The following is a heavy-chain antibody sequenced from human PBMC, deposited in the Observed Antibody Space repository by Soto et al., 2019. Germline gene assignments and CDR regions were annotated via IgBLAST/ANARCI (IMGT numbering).Heavy chain of an antibody. CDR3: AKDRYLDHDMRGYLFDN. J-gene: IGHJ4*02. V-gene: IGHV3-23*01. Sequence: EVQLLESGGDLIQPGGSLRLSCAASGFTVNIYAMTWVRQAPGKWLEWVSAISRYGDFTYYADSVEGRFTISRDNSKNTLDWQMNSLRAEDTAVYYGAKDRYLDHDMRGYLFDNWGQGTLVTVSS. CDR2: ISRYGDFT. D-gene: IGHD3-22*01. CDR1: GFTVNIYA.